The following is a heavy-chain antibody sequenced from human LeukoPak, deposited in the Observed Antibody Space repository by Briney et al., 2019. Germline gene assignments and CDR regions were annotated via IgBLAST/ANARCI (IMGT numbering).Heavy chain of an antibody. J-gene: IGHJ3*02. D-gene: IGHD4-23*01. CDR3: ARDGLLLGAFDI. CDR1: GGTISSSNDY. CDR2: ISYSGLT. Sequence: SETLSLTCSVFGGTISSSNDYWAWIRQPPGKGLECIGGISYSGLTYYNPSLKSRVTISVDTSKNQFSLKLSSVTAADTAVYYCARDGLLLGAFDIWGQGTMVTVSS. V-gene: IGHV4-39*07.